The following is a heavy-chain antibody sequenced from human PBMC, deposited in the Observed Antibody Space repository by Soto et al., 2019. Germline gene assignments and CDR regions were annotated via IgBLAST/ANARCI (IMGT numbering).Heavy chain of an antibody. D-gene: IGHD1-20*01. V-gene: IGHV1-69*01. CDR3: AGWERYNWNLKNWFDP. J-gene: IGHJ5*02. CDR2: IIPIFGTA. CDR1: GGTFSSYA. Sequence: QVQLVQSGAEVKKPGSSVKVSCKASGGTFSSYAISWVRQAPGQGLEWMGGIIPIFGTANYAQTLQGRVTIPADESTSTDYMELSSLRSEDTAVYYCAGWERYNWNLKNWFDPWGQGTLVTGSS.